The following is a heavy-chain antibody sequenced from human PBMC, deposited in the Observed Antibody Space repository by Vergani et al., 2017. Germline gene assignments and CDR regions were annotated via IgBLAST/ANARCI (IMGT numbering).Heavy chain of an antibody. V-gene: IGHV3-48*02. CDR1: GFTVSSNY. D-gene: IGHD3-3*01. J-gene: IGHJ6*02. Sequence: EVQLVETGGGLIQPGGSLRLSCAASGFTVSSNYMSWVRQAPGKGLEWVSYISSSSSTIYYADSVKGRFTISRDNAKNSLYLQMNSLRDEDTAVYYCARDEGITIFGVVRYGMDVWGQGTTVTVSS. CDR3: ARDEGITIFGVVRYGMDV. CDR2: ISSSSSTI.